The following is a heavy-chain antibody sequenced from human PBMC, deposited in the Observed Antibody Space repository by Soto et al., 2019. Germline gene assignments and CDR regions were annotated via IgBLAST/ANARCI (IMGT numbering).Heavy chain of an antibody. CDR3: ATRYCSSTSCYPNYYGMDV. J-gene: IGHJ6*02. D-gene: IGHD2-2*01. Sequence: LGESLKISCKGSGYSFTSYWIGWVRQMPGKGLEWMGIIYPGDSDTRYSPSFQGQVTISADKSISTAYLQWSSLKASDTAMYYCATRYCSSTSCYPNYYGMDVWGQGTTVTVSS. CDR1: GYSFTSYW. V-gene: IGHV5-51*01. CDR2: IYPGDSDT.